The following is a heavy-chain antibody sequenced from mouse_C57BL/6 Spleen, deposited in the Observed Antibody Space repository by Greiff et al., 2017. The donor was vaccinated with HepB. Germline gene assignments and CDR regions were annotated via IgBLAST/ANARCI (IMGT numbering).Heavy chain of an antibody. CDR2: IDPSDSDT. CDR3: ARCDYGFAY. CDR1: GYTFTSYW. Sequence: QVQLQQPGAELVRPGSSVKLSCKASGYTFTSYWMHWVKQRPIQGLEWIGNIDPSDSDTHYNQKFKDKATLTVDKSSSTAYMQLSSLTSEDSAVYYCARCDYGFAYWGQGTLVTVSA. V-gene: IGHV1-52*01. D-gene: IGHD2-4*01. J-gene: IGHJ3*01.